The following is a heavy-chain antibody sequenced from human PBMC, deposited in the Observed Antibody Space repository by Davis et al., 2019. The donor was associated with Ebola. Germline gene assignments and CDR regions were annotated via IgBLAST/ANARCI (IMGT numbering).Heavy chain of an antibody. CDR2: IWYDGSNK. V-gene: IGHV3-33*01. J-gene: IGHJ4*02. CDR3: ARDHSSGYDEGGRTVLGDPLDY. CDR1: GFTFSSYG. D-gene: IGHD5-12*01. Sequence: PGGSLRLSCAASGFTFSSYGMHWVRQAPGKGLEWVAVIWYDGSNKYYADSVKGRFTISRDNSKNTLYLQMNSLRAEDTAVYYCARDHSSGYDEGGRTVLGDPLDYWGQGTLVTVSS.